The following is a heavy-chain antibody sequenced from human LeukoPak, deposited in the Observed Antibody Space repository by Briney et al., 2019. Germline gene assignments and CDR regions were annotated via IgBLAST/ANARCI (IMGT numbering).Heavy chain of an antibody. V-gene: IGHV4-39*01. J-gene: IGHJ6*03. D-gene: IGHD6-13*01. CDR2: IYYSGST. CDR1: GFSFSDHY. Sequence: KPGGSLRLSCAASGFSFSDHYMDWIRQPPGKGLEWIGSIYYSGSTYYNPSLKSRVTISVDTSKNQFSLKLSSVTAADTAVYYCARIAAAGIYYYYYYMDVWGKGTTVTISS. CDR3: ARIAAAGIYYYYYYMDV.